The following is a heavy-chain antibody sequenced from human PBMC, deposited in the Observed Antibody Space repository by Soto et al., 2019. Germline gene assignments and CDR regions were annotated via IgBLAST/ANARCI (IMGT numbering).Heavy chain of an antibody. CDR1: GGSISSSSYY. Sequence: QLQLQESGPGLVKPSETLSLTCTVSGGSISSSSYYWGWIRQPPGKGLEWIGSIYYSGSTYYNPSLKSRVTISVDTSKNQFSLKLSSVTAADTAVYYCARHPDSSGWTRYYYYYGMDVWGQGTTVTVSS. CDR3: ARHPDSSGWTRYYYYYGMDV. CDR2: IYYSGST. D-gene: IGHD6-19*01. V-gene: IGHV4-39*01. J-gene: IGHJ6*02.